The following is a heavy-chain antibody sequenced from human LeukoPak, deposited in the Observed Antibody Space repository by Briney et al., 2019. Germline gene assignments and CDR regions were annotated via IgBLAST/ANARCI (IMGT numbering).Heavy chain of an antibody. V-gene: IGHV4-4*07. Sequence: SETLSLTCTVSGGSISSYYWSWIRQPAGKGLEWIGRIYTSGSTNYNPSLKGRVTMSVDTSKNQFSLKLSSVTAADTAVYYCARDSRRDYNYYYYMDVWGKGTTVTVSS. J-gene: IGHJ6*03. CDR1: GGSISSYY. CDR3: ARDSRRDYNYYYYMDV. CDR2: IYTSGST.